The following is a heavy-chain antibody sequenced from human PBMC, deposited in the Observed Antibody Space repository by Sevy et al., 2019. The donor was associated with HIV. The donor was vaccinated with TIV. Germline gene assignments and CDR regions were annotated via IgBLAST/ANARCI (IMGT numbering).Heavy chain of an antibody. CDR2: IWNDRSNK. CDR3: ASLPNNYYDSSGYSGDDAFDI. CDR1: GFTFSSYG. Sequence: GRSLRLSCAASGFTFSSYGMHWVRQAPGKGLEWVAVIWNDRSNKYYADSVKGRFTISRDNSKNTLYLQMNSLRAEDTAVYYCASLPNNYYDSSGYSGDDAFDIWGQGTMVTVSS. J-gene: IGHJ3*02. D-gene: IGHD3-22*01. V-gene: IGHV3-33*01.